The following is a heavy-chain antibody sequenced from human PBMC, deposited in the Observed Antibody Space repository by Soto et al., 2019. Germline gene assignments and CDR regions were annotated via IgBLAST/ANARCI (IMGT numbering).Heavy chain of an antibody. CDR1: VGTFNGYS. CDR2: AIPIFTTA. J-gene: IGHJ4*02. V-gene: IGHV1-69*01. Sequence: QVQLVQSGAEVTEPGSSVKVSCKASVGTFNGYSISWVLLAHGHGLEWVGGAIPIFTTATDAQKVQGRLQMTADESTSTAYMGPTGVGSDDTSIYYCARVDSSLVRLVGQFSFVHWGQGTLVAVSS. CDR3: ARVDSSLVRLVGQFSFVH. D-gene: IGHD3-16*01.